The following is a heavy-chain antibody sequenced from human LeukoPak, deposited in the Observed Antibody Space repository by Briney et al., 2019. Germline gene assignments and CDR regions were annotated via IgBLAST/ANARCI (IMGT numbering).Heavy chain of an antibody. D-gene: IGHD6-13*01. Sequence: GAPLKVSCKASGYTFTSYYMHWVRQAPGQGLEWMGWINSKSGGTNYAQKFQGRVTMTRDTSISTAYMELSSLRSDDTAVYYCASCLRTSGQLEEDFDCWGQGTLVTVSS. J-gene: IGHJ4*02. CDR1: GYTFTSYY. CDR2: INSKSGGT. CDR3: ASCLRTSGQLEEDFDC. V-gene: IGHV1-2*02.